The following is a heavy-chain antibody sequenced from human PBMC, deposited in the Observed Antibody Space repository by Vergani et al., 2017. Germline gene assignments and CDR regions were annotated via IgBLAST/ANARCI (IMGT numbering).Heavy chain of an antibody. CDR3: LKEKIDLGSYFFDS. V-gene: IGHV3-23*01. CDR1: GFTFSNSA. Sequence: EFHLLESGGGLVQSGGSLRLSCAASGFTFSNSAVSWVRQAPGRGLAWVSSISGPGLSTYYADSVKGRFSISRVNSKNTVFLQMHSLRAEDTAIYYCLKEKIDLGSYFFDSWGHGILVTVSS. D-gene: IGHD2/OR15-2a*01. CDR2: ISGPGLST. J-gene: IGHJ4*01.